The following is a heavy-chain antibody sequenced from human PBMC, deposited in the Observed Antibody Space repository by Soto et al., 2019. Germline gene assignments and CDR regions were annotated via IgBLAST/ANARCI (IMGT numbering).Heavy chain of an antibody. Sequence: QVQLVESGGGVVQPGRSLRLSCAASGFTFSSYAMHWVRQAPGKGLEWVAVISYDGSNKYYADSVKGRFTISRDNSKNTLYLQMNSLRAEDTAVYYCARPFFTYYYDSSGGKDAFDIWGQGTMVTVSS. V-gene: IGHV3-30-3*01. J-gene: IGHJ3*02. CDR3: ARPFFTYYYDSSGGKDAFDI. CDR1: GFTFSSYA. D-gene: IGHD3-22*01. CDR2: ISYDGSNK.